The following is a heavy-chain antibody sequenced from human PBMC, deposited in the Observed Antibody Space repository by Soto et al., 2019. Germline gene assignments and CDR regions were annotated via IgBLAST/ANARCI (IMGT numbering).Heavy chain of an antibody. CDR3: AKESAKEGSDFDY. Sequence: EVQVLESGGGLVQPGGSLRLSCAASGFTFNKYALSWVRQAPGKGLEWVSSISGSGGSTYYADSVKGRFTISRDNSTNTLYRQRNSLRAEDTALSYCAKESAKEGSDFDYWGQGTLVTLSS. CDR2: ISGSGGST. V-gene: IGHV3-23*01. J-gene: IGHJ4*02. CDR1: GFTFNKYA.